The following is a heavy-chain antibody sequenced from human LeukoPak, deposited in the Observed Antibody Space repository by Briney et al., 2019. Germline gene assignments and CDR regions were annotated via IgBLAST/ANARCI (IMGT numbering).Heavy chain of an antibody. J-gene: IGHJ4*02. CDR3: ARQPLGSLDY. CDR1: GGSFSGYY. Sequence: SETLSLTCAVYGGSFSGYYWSWIRQPPGKGLEWIGEINHSGSTNYNPSLKSRVTIPVDTSKNQSSLKLSSVTAADTAVYYCARQPLGSLDYWGQGTLVTVSS. D-gene: IGHD7-27*01. CDR2: INHSGST. V-gene: IGHV4-34*01.